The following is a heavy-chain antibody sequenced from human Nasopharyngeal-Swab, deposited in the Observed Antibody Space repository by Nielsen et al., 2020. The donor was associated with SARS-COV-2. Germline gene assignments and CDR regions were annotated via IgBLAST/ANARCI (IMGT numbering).Heavy chain of an antibody. J-gene: IGHJ4*02. D-gene: IGHD1-26*01. CDR2: IYYSGST. CDR3: ARGISGSYHYFDY. V-gene: IGHV4-61*01. CDR1: GGSVSSGSYY. Sequence: ESLKISCTVSGGSVSSGSYYWSWIRQPPGKGLEWIGYIYYSGSTHYKPSLKSRVTISVDTSKNQFSLKLSSVTAADTSVYYCARGISGSYHYFDYWGQGTLVTVSS.